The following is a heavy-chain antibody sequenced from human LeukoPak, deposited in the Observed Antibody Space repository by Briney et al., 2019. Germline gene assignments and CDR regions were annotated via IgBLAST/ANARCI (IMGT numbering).Heavy chain of an antibody. V-gene: IGHV3-23*01. D-gene: IGHD3-9*01. Sequence: GGSLRLSCAASGFTFSSYAMSWVRQAPGKGLEWVSAISGSGGSTYYADSVKGRFTISRDNSKNTLYLQMNSLRAEDTAVYYCAKLGTFGILTGYDAFDIWGQGTMVTVSS. CDR3: AKLGTFGILTGYDAFDI. CDR2: ISGSGGST. CDR1: GFTFSSYA. J-gene: IGHJ3*02.